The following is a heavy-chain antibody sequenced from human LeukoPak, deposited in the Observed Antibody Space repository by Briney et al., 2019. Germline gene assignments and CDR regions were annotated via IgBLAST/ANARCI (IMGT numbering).Heavy chain of an antibody. CDR2: ISSSSPI. CDR3: ARHFCSSTSCSN. J-gene: IGHJ4*02. V-gene: IGHV3-48*01. D-gene: IGHD2-2*01. CDR1: GFTFSSSG. Sequence: GGSLRLSCAASGFTFSSSGMHWVRQAPGKGLEWVSYISSSSPIYYADSVKGRFTISRDNAKNSLYLQMNSLRAEDTAVYYCARHFCSSTSCSNWGQGTLVTVSS.